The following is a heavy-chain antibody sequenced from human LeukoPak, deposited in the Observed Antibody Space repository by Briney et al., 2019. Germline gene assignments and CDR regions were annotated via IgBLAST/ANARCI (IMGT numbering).Heavy chain of an antibody. CDR3: AKVKSSIVVVITSTYYFDY. D-gene: IGHD3-22*01. CDR2: ISGSGGST. J-gene: IGHJ4*02. CDR1: GFTVSSNY. V-gene: IGHV3-23*01. Sequence: SGGSLRLSCAASGFTVSSNYMSWVRQAPGKGLEWVSAISGSGGSTYYADSVKGRFTISRDNSKNTLYLQMNSLRAEDTAVYYCAKVKSSIVVVITSTYYFDYWGQGTLVTVSS.